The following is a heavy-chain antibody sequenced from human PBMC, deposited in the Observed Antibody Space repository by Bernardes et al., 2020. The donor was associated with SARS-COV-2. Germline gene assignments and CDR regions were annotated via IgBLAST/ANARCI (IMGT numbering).Heavy chain of an antibody. CDR2: ISAYNGKT. Sequence: ASVKVSCKASGYMFKMYGISWVRQAPGQGLEWVGWISAYNGKTNFAQNLQGRVTMTTDTSTSTAYMELRGLRSDDTAVYYCATATSIVIITTPGHAFDIWGQGTIVTVSS. J-gene: IGHJ3*02. CDR1: GYMFKMYG. D-gene: IGHD3-22*01. V-gene: IGHV1-18*04. CDR3: ATATSIVIITTPGHAFDI.